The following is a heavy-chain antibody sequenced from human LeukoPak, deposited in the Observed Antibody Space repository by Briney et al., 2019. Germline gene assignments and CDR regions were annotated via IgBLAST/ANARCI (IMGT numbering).Heavy chain of an antibody. CDR2: IYYSGST. CDR1: GGSISSYY. CDR3: ARAAVVVPAAIVWFDP. Sequence: PSETLSLTCTVSGGSISSYYWSWIRQPPGKGLEWIGYIYYSGSTNYNPSLKSRVTISVDTSKNQSSLKLSSVTAADTAVYYCARAAVVVPAAIVWFDPWGQGTLVTVSS. D-gene: IGHD2-2*02. J-gene: IGHJ5*02. V-gene: IGHV4-59*01.